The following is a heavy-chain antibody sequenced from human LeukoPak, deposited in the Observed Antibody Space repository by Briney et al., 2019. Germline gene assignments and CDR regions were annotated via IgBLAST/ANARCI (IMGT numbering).Heavy chain of an antibody. V-gene: IGHV3-11*01. Sequence: GGSLRLSCAASGFTFSDYYMSWLRQAPGKGLEWVSYTSSSGSTIYYADSVKGRFTTSRDNAKNSLYLQMNSLRAEDTALYYCAKDITGYYGSGSLDYWGQGTLATVSS. CDR2: TSSSGSTI. D-gene: IGHD3-10*01. CDR1: GFTFSDYY. J-gene: IGHJ4*02. CDR3: AKDITGYYGSGSLDY.